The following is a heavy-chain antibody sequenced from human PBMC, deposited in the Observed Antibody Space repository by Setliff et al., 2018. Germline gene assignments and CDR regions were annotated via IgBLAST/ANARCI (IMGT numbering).Heavy chain of an antibody. CDR1: GGSISSGGYY. CDR3: ARDPLTTNRRRAFDI. V-gene: IGHV4-31*03. Sequence: SETLSLTCTVSGGSISSGGYYWSWIRQHPGKGLEWIGYIYYSGSTYYNPSLRSRVTISVDTSKNQFSLKLSSVTAADTAVYYCARDPLTTNRRRAFDIWGQGTMVTVSS. CDR2: IYYSGST. D-gene: IGHD4-17*01. J-gene: IGHJ3*02.